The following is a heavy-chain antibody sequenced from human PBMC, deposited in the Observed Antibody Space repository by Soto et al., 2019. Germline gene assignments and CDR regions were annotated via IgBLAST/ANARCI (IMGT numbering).Heavy chain of an antibody. CDR2: IYYSGST. CDR3: ARRRTSVVTQAYFDV. Sequence: SETLSLTCTVSGASISSGDYFWSWIRQSPGKGLEWIGSIYYSGSTYNNPSLRSRVSMSIDTSKDQFSLKLKSVTAADTALYFCARRRTSVVTQAYFDVWGPGSLVTVSS. D-gene: IGHD2-21*02. V-gene: IGHV4-39*01. J-gene: IGHJ4*02. CDR1: GASISSGDYF.